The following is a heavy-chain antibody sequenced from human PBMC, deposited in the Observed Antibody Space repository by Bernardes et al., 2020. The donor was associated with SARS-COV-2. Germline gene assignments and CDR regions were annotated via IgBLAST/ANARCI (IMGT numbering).Heavy chain of an antibody. D-gene: IGHD6-19*01. J-gene: IGHJ2*01. CDR2: IYPGDSDT. V-gene: IGHV5-51*01. CDR1: GYSFTTYW. CDR3: ARLNEGSGWYEGYFDL. Sequence: GESLKISCKGSGYSFTTYWVGWVRQKPGKGLEWMGIIYPGDSDTRYSPSFQGQVTISADKSISTAYLQWSSLKASDTAMYYCARLNEGSGWYEGYFDLWGRGTLVTVSS.